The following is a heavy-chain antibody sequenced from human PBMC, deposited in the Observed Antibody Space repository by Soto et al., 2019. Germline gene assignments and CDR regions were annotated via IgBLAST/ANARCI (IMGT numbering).Heavy chain of an antibody. CDR2: MHSSGST. D-gene: IGHD6-13*01. V-gene: IGHV4-61*01. CDR3: ASWYKSSWSNFDF. J-gene: IGHJ4*02. CDR1: GGSVGTANYY. Sequence: KPSETLSLTCTVSGGSVGTANYYWNWIRQSPGKGLEWIAYMHSSGSTNYNPSLRSRVTISVDTSKNQFSLKLSPVTAADTAVYYCASWYKSSWSNFDFWGKGTLVTVSS.